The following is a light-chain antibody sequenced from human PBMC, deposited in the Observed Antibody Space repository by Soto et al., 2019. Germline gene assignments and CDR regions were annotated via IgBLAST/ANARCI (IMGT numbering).Light chain of an antibody. CDR3: QQRSNWPVT. Sequence: EIVLTQSPATLSLSPGEIATLSCRSSQSVSSYLAWYQQKPGQAPRLLIYDASNRATGIPARFSGSRSGTDFTLTISSLEPEDFAVYYCQQRSNWPVTFGQGTKVAIK. J-gene: IGKJ1*01. V-gene: IGKV3-11*01. CDR1: QSVSSY. CDR2: DAS.